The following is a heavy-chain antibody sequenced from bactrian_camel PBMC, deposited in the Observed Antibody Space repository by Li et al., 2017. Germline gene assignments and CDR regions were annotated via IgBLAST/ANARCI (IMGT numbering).Heavy chain of an antibody. V-gene: IGHV3S54*01. Sequence: HVQLVESGGGSVQAGGSLRLSCVASGVTVTANCMGWFRQAPGKEREGVAAIDPVFNRTYYDDSVKGRFTISEDNVKNTIYLQMNSLKPEDTAMYVCAVNPDYGYCSDGAWAYTRWGQGTQVTVS. CDR3: AVNPDYGYCSDGAWAYTR. D-gene: IGHD5*01. CDR1: GVTVTANC. J-gene: IGHJ4*01. CDR2: IDPVFNRT.